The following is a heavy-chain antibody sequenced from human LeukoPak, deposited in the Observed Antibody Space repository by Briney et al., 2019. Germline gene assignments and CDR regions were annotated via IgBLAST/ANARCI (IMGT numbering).Heavy chain of an antibody. CDR1: GFIFSSYT. J-gene: IGHJ1*01. CDR3: TRAPPGRDGYSEY. CDR2: IRDTSTYI. V-gene: IGHV3-21*01. Sequence: GGSLRLSCAASGFIFSSYTMNWVRQAPGEGLEWVSSIRDTSTYIYYADSVEGRFTISRDNAKSSLFLQMNSLRAEDTAVYYCTRAPPGRDGYSEYWGQGTVVTVST. D-gene: IGHD5-24*01.